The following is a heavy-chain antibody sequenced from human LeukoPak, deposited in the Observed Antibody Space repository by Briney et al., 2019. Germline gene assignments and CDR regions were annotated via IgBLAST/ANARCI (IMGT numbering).Heavy chain of an antibody. D-gene: IGHD3-22*01. CDR2: IRYDGSNK. J-gene: IGHJ4*02. Sequence: GGSLRLSCAASGLTFSSYGMHWVRQAPGKGLEWVAFIRYDGSNKYYADSVKGRFTISRDNSKNTLYLQMNSLRAEDTAVYYCAKDRSSSGYYYYYFDYWGQGTLATVSS. CDR3: AKDRSSSGYYYYYFDY. CDR1: GLTFSSYG. V-gene: IGHV3-30*02.